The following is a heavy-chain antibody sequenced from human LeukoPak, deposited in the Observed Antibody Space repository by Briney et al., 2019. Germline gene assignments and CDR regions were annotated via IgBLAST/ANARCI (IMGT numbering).Heavy chain of an antibody. CDR2: LYNGGNT. Sequence: PGGSLRLSYAVSGFIVSSNYMSWVRQAPGKGLEWVSVLYNGGNTYYADSVKGRFTVSRDNSKNTLYLQMNSLRAEDTAVYYCARYDGGSGPFDYWGQGTLVTVSS. V-gene: IGHV3-53*01. CDR1: GFIVSSNY. D-gene: IGHD3-10*01. J-gene: IGHJ4*02. CDR3: ARYDGGSGPFDY.